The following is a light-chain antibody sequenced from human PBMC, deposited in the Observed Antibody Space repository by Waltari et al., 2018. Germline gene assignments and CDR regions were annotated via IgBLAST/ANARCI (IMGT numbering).Light chain of an antibody. CDR2: DAS. Sequence: ETVLTQSPVTLSLSPGERATLSCRASQNVDHFLAWYQQRPGQAPRLLIYDASNRATGTPGRFSGTGSGTDFTLTISSLEPEDSAVYYCQQRRNWPPLTFGGGTKVEIK. CDR1: QNVDHF. V-gene: IGKV3-11*01. J-gene: IGKJ4*01. CDR3: QQRRNWPPLT.